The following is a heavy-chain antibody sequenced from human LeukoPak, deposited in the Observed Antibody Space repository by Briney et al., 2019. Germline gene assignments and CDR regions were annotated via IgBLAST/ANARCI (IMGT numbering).Heavy chain of an antibody. V-gene: IGHV3-30*03. Sequence: GGSLRLSCAASGFTFSSYGMHWVRQAPGKGLEWVAVISYDGSNKYYADSVKGRFTISRDNSKNTLYLQMNSLRAEDTAVYYCARDVGVYDSSGYYYFDYWGQGTLVTVSS. CDR2: ISYDGSNK. J-gene: IGHJ4*02. CDR3: ARDVGVYDSSGYYYFDY. D-gene: IGHD3-22*01. CDR1: GFTFSSYG.